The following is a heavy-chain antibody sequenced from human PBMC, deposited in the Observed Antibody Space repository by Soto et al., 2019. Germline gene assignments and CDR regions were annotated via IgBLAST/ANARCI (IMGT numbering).Heavy chain of an antibody. CDR1: GFTFSSYA. CDR2: ISGSGGST. D-gene: IGHD1-26*01. V-gene: IGHV3-23*01. CDR3: AKDSSGSYYYYYYGMDV. Sequence: GGSLRLSCAASGFTFSSYAMSWVRQAPGKGLEWVSAISGSGGSTYYADSVKGRFTISRDNSKNTLYLQMNSLRAEDTAVYYCAKDSSGSYYYYYYGMDVWGQGTTVTVSS. J-gene: IGHJ6*02.